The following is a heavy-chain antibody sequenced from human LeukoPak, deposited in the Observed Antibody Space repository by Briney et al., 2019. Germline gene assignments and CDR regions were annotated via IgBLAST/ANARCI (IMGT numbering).Heavy chain of an antibody. CDR3: AKGAYDYIEIAYFDS. CDR1: GFTSTNYA. J-gene: IGHJ4*02. Sequence: GGSLRLSCAASGFTSTNYAMNWVRQAPGKGLEWVSVLIGSSGSTDYADSVKGRFTISRDISKTTLFLQMNSLRAEDTAIYYCAKGAYDYIEIAYFDSWGQGTLVTVSS. D-gene: IGHD5-12*01. CDR2: LIGSSGST. V-gene: IGHV3-23*01.